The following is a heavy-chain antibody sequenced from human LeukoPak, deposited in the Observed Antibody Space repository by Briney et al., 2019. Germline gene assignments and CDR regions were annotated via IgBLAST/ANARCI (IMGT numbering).Heavy chain of an antibody. V-gene: IGHV3-23*01. Sequence: XRXAPEKGXXXXSGIYENGGTTYYADSVKGRFSISRDNSKNTLYLQMDSLRGEDTAVYYCAKDFRIGYSAHFDYWGQGALVTVSS. J-gene: IGHJ4*02. CDR3: AKDFRIGYSAHFDY. D-gene: IGHD2-21*01. CDR2: IYENGGTT.